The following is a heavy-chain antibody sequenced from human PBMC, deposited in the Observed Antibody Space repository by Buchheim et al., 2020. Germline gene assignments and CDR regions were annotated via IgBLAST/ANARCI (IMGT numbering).Heavy chain of an antibody. CDR1: GFTFSDYY. CDR2: STTSGTTV. Sequence: QVQLVESGGGLVKPGGSLRLSCAASGFTFSDYYMSWIRQAPGKGLQWISYSTTSGTTVDYADSVKGRFTVSRDNTKNSLYLQMNSLRAEDTAVYYCARGAAWVSYYFDYWGQGTL. V-gene: IGHV3-11*04. J-gene: IGHJ4*02. CDR3: ARGAAWVSYYFDY. D-gene: IGHD6-13*01.